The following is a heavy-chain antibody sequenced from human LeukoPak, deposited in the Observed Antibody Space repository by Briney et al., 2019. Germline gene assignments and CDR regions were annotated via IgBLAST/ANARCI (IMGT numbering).Heavy chain of an antibody. CDR3: ARGELVDY. J-gene: IGHJ4*02. Sequence: GGSLRLSCAASGFTFSSYSMNWVRQAPVKRLEWVSSISSSGSYIYYADSVKGRFTISRDNAKNSLYLQMNSLRAEDTAVYFCARGELVDYWGQGTLVTVSS. D-gene: IGHD1-26*01. V-gene: IGHV3-21*01. CDR1: GFTFSSYS. CDR2: ISSSGSYI.